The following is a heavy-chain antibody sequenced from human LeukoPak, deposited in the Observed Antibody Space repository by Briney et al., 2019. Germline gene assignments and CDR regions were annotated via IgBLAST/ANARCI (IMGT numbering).Heavy chain of an antibody. V-gene: IGHV1-2*02. J-gene: IGHJ4*02. CDR2: INPNSGGT. D-gene: IGHD2-15*01. CDR3: ARELPGIVLVVDATIQEDTYYFDS. Sequence: ASVKVSCKASGYTFTGYYMHWVRQAPGQGLEWMGWINPNSGGTNYAQNFQGRVTMTRDMSISTAYMELSMLRSDDTAVYCCARELPGIVLVVDATIQEDTYYFDSWGQGAPVTVSS. CDR1: GYTFTGYY.